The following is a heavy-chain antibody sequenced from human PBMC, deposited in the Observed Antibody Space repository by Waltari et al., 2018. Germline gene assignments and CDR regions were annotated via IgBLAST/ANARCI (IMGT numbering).Heavy chain of an antibody. Sequence: EVQLVESGGGLVKPGGSLRLSCAASGFTFSSYSMNWVRQAPGKGLEWVSSISSSSSYIYYADSVKGRFTISRDNAKNSLYLQMNSLRAEDTAVYYCARDHGIRRNWYFDLWGRGTLVTVSS. D-gene: IGHD1-26*01. CDR2: ISSSSSYI. J-gene: IGHJ2*01. CDR1: GFTFSSYS. V-gene: IGHV3-21*01. CDR3: ARDHGIRRNWYFDL.